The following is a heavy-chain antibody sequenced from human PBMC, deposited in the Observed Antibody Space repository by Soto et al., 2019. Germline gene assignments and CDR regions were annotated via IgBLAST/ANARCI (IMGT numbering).Heavy chain of an antibody. D-gene: IGHD6-6*01. CDR3: ARWGQLVQEYYYYYGMDV. CDR1: GGTFSSYA. Sequence: QVQLVQSGAEVKKPGSSVKVSCKASGGTFSSYAISWVRQAPGQGLEWMGGIIPIFGTANYAQKFQGRVTITADESTSTAYMELSSMRSEDTAVYYCARWGQLVQEYYYYYGMDVWGQGTTVTVSS. J-gene: IGHJ6*02. V-gene: IGHV1-69*01. CDR2: IIPIFGTA.